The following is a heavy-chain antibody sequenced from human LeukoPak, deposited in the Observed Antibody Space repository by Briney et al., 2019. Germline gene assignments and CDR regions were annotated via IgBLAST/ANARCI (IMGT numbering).Heavy chain of an antibody. J-gene: IGHJ3*02. V-gene: IGHV3-21*01. CDR2: ISSSSSYI. D-gene: IGHD2-2*01. CDR3: AREARWYCSSTSCSYGAFDI. CDR1: GFTFSSYS. Sequence: SPGGSLRLSCAASGFTFSSYSMNWVRQAPGKGLEWVSSISSSSSYIYYADSVKGRFTISRDNAKNSLYLQMNSLRAEDTAVYYCAREARWYCSSTSCSYGAFDIWGQGTMATVSS.